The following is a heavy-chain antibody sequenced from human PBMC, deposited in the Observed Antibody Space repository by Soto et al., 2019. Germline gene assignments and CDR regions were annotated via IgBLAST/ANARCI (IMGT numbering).Heavy chain of an antibody. V-gene: IGHV4-31*03. CDR1: GGSISSGGYY. CDR3: AIHRVATANNWFDP. J-gene: IGHJ5*02. Sequence: SETLSLTCTVSGGSISSGGYYWSWIRQHPGKGLEWIGYIYYSGSTYYNPSLKSRVTISVDTSKNQFSLKLSSVTAADTAVYYCAIHRVATANNWFDPWGQGTLVTVSS. D-gene: IGHD5-12*01. CDR2: IYYSGST.